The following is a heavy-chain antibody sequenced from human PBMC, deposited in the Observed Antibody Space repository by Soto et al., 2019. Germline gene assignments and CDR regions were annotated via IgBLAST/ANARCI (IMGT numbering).Heavy chain of an antibody. CDR1: GYTFTSYG. CDR2: ISAYNGNT. CDR3: ARITMVRGDRWFDP. J-gene: IGHJ5*02. Sequence: ASVKVSCKASGYTFTSYGISWVRQAPGQGLEWMGWISAYNGNTNYAQKFQGRVTMTRDTSTSTVYMELSSLRSEDTAVYYCARITMVRGDRWFDPWGQGTLVTVSS. D-gene: IGHD3-10*01. V-gene: IGHV1-18*01.